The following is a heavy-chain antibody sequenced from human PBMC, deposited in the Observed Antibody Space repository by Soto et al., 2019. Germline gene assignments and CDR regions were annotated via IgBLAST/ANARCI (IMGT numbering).Heavy chain of an antibody. CDR2: IIPIFGTA. CDR1: GGTFSSYA. J-gene: IGHJ6*02. V-gene: IGHV1-69*13. CDR3: AREWAYYGMDV. Sequence: ASVKVSCKASGGTFSSYAISWVRQAPGQGLEWMGGIIPIFGTANYAQKFQGRVTITADESTSTAYMELSSLRSEDAAVYYCAREWAYYGMDVWGQGTTGTVSS. D-gene: IGHD1-26*01.